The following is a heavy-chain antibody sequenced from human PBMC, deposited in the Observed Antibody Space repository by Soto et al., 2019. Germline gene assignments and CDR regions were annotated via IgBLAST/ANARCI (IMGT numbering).Heavy chain of an antibody. D-gene: IGHD3-22*01. CDR2: IYYSGST. V-gene: IGHV4-59*12. CDR3: ARGPPIRLYYYDSSGYSNWFDP. Sequence: KPSETLSLTCTVSGGSISSYYWSWIRQPPGKGLEWIGYIYYSGSTNYNPSLKSRVTISVDTSKNQFSLKLSSVTAADTAVYYCARGPPIRLYYYDSSGYSNWFDPWGQGTLVTVSS. CDR1: GGSISSYY. J-gene: IGHJ5*02.